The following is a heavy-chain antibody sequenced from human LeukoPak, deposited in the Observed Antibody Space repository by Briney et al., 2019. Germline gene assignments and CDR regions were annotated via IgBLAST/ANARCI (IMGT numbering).Heavy chain of an antibody. V-gene: IGHV3-23*01. CDR2: ITGSGSST. Sequence: TGGSLRLSCAASGFTFSNYAMSWVRQAPGKGLEFVSSITGSGSSTYYYTDSVKGRFTISRDNSKNTLFLQMDSLRAEDTALYYCAKSGVPTATVYLDSWGQGTLVTVPS. J-gene: IGHJ4*02. D-gene: IGHD2-2*01. CDR3: AKSGVPTATVYLDS. CDR1: GFTFSNYA.